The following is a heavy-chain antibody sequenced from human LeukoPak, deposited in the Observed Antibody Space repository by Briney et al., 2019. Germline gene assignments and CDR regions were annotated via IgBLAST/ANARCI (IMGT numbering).Heavy chain of an antibody. J-gene: IGHJ4*02. CDR1: GGTFSSYA. Sequence: SVKVSCKASGGTFSSYAISWVRQAPGQGLEWMGRIIPIFGTANYAQKFQGRATITTDESTSTAYMELSSLRSEDTAVYYCARDQVAGTGLFDYWGQGTLVTVSS. CDR3: ARDQVAGTGLFDY. CDR2: IIPIFGTA. D-gene: IGHD6-19*01. V-gene: IGHV1-69*05.